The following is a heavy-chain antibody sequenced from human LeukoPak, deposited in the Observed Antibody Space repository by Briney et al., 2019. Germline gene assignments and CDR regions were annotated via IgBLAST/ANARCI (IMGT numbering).Heavy chain of an antibody. CDR3: AREQRYDDLDY. CDR1: GSTFSDYW. CDR2: IHPDGSRT. Sequence: GGSLRLSCAASGSTFSDYWMHWVRQAPGKGLVWVARIHPDGSRTGYVDSVKGRFTISRDNAKNTMYLQMNGLRVGDTAVYYCAREQRYDDLDYWGQGALVTVSS. V-gene: IGHV3-74*01. D-gene: IGHD5-12*01. J-gene: IGHJ4*02.